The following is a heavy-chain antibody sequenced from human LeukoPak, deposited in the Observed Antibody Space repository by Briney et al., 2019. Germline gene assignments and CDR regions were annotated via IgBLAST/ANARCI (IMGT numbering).Heavy chain of an antibody. V-gene: IGHV3-30*18. D-gene: IGHD2-2*01. Sequence: LPGGSLRLSCAASGFTFSSYGMHWVRQAPGKGLEWVAVISYDGSNKYYADSVKGRFTISRDNSKNTLYLQMNSLRAEDTAVYYCAKEYYWGSSTSFTPPFDYWGQGTLVTVSS. CDR1: GFTFSSYG. CDR3: AKEYYWGSSTSFTPPFDY. J-gene: IGHJ4*02. CDR2: ISYDGSNK.